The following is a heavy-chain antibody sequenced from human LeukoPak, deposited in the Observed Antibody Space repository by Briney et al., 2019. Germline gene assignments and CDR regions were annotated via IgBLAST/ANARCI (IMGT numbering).Heavy chain of an antibody. D-gene: IGHD3-22*01. J-gene: IGHJ4*02. V-gene: IGHV4-61*02. CDR3: ARSVITMTTFDY. CDR1: GGSISSGSYY. Sequence: SETLSLTCTVSGGSISSGSYYWSWIRQPAGTGLEWIGRIYTSGSTNYNPSLKSRVTISVDTSKNQFSLKLSSVTAADTAVYYCARSVITMTTFDYWGQGTLVTVSS. CDR2: IYTSGST.